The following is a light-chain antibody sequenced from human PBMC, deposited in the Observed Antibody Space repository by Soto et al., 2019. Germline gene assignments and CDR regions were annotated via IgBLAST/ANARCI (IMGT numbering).Light chain of an antibody. CDR2: QDT. J-gene: IGLJ2*01. CDR3: QAWDDRVI. V-gene: IGLV3-1*01. CDR1: KSGDTY. Sequence: SYELTQPPSVSVSPGQTASITCSGDKSGDTYACWYQQKPGQSPVLLIYQDTKRPSGIPERFSGSSSGNTATLTISGTQAMDEADYYCQAWDDRVIFGGGTKLTVL.